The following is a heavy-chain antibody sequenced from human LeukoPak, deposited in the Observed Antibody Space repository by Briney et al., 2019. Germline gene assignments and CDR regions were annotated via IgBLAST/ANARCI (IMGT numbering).Heavy chain of an antibody. CDR1: GGSISSYY. V-gene: IGHV4-59*01. CDR3: ARVGRLLPLNY. Sequence: SETLSLTCTVSGGSISSYYWSWIRQPPGKGLEWIGYIYYSWSTNYNPSLKSRVTISVDTSKNQFSLKLRSVTAADTAVYYCARVGRLLPLNYWGQGTLVTVYS. CDR2: IYYSWST. J-gene: IGHJ4*02. D-gene: IGHD3-22*01.